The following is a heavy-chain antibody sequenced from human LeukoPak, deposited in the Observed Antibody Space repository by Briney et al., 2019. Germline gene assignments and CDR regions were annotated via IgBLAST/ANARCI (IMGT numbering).Heavy chain of an antibody. J-gene: IGHJ5*02. CDR2: IYHSGST. Sequence: PSGTLSLTCAASGDSISSSNWWSWVRQPPGKGLEWIGQIYHSGSTNYNPSLKSRVTISLDKSKNQFSLELTSVTPADTAVYYCARSFRYSGYDYYFDPWGQGTLVTVSS. V-gene: IGHV4-4*02. D-gene: IGHD5-12*01. CDR1: GDSISSSNW. CDR3: ARSFRYSGYDYYFDP.